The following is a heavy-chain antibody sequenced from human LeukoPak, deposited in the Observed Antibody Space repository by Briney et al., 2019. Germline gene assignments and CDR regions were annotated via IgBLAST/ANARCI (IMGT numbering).Heavy chain of an antibody. CDR1: GYTFTGYY. CDR2: INPNSGGI. D-gene: IGHD1-20*01. V-gene: IGHV1-2*06. J-gene: IGHJ4*02. CDR3: AREITGTSDY. Sequence: GASVKVSCKASGYTFTGYYIHWVRQAPGQGREWMGRINPNSGGINYAQKFQGRVTMTRDTSISTAYMELSRLRSDDTAVYYCAREITGTSDYWGQGTLVTVSS.